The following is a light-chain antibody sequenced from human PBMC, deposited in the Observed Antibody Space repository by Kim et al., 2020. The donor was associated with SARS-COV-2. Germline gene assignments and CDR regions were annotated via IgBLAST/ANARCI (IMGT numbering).Light chain of an antibody. CDR1: ENIRSNY. V-gene: IGKV3-20*01. CDR2: DAS. CDR3: QQYGRSRT. J-gene: IGKJ1*01. Sequence: EIVLTQSPGTLSLSPGERATLSCRASENIRSNYLAWYQQKPGQAPRLLIYDASSRATGIPDRFSGSGSGTDFTLTVSRLEPEDFALYYCQQYGRSRTFGQGTKVDIK.